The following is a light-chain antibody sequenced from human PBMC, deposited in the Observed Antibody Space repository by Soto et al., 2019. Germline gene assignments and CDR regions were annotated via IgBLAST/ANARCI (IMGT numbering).Light chain of an antibody. J-gene: IGKJ2*01. CDR1: QSISRS. CDR3: QQSYSTPNT. V-gene: IGKV1-5*01. CDR2: DAS. Sequence: DIQMTQSPSTLSASVGDRVTITCRASQSISRSLAWYQQKSGKAPKLLIYDASSLESGVPSRFSGSGFGTEFTLTISGLQPDDFATYYCQQSYSTPNTFGQGTKLEIK.